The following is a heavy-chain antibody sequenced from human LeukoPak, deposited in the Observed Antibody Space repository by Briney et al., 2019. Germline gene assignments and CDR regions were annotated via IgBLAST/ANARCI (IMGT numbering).Heavy chain of an antibody. CDR3: AKDERCSSTSCLRYYYYYYMDV. V-gene: IGHV3-30*02. D-gene: IGHD2-2*01. CDR2: IRYDGSNK. Sequence: GGSLRLSCAASGFTFSSYGMHWVRQAPGKGLEWAAFIRYDGSNKYYADSVKGRFTISRDNSKNTLYLQMNSLRAEDTAVYYCAKDERCSSTSCLRYYYYYYMDVWGKGTTVTVSS. J-gene: IGHJ6*03. CDR1: GFTFSSYG.